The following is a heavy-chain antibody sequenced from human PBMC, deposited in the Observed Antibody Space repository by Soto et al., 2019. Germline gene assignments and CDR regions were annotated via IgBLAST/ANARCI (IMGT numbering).Heavy chain of an antibody. CDR1: GFIFNNYA. Sequence: GSLRLSCAASGFIFNNYAMTWVRQAPGKGLEWVSTVTASGGGTFYANSVKGRFTISRDNSRNTLHLQMSSLRVEDTALYYCAKALVPALTAKFGYWGQGTLVTVPQ. CDR3: AKALVPALTAKFGY. D-gene: IGHD5-18*01. CDR2: VTASGGGT. J-gene: IGHJ4*02. V-gene: IGHV3-23*01.